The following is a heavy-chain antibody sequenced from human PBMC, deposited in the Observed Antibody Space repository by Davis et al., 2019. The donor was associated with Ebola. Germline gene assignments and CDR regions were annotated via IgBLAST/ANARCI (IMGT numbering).Heavy chain of an antibody. J-gene: IGHJ4*02. V-gene: IGHV4-34*01. CDR1: GGSFSGYY. D-gene: IGHD2-2*01. CDR2: INHSGST. Sequence: PSETLSLTCAVYGGSFSGYYSSWIRQPPGKGLEWIGAINHSGSTNYNPSLKSRVTISVDTSKNQFSLKLSSVTAADTAVYYCARGGGVVVPADTYFDYWGQGTLVTVSS. CDR3: ARGGGVVVPADTYFDY.